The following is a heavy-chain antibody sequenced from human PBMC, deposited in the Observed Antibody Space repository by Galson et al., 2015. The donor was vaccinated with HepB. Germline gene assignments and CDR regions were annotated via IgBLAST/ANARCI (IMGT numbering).Heavy chain of an antibody. Sequence: SLRLSCAASGFRFRSDGMHWVRQAPGKGLEWVAGISYDGGKEHYADSVKGRFTISRDNSKDTLSLLMNSLRAEDTAVYFCAKGGRSYLSDDVFYPGFDDWSQGTLVTVSS. J-gene: IGHJ4*02. CDR3: AKGGRSYLSDDVFYPGFDD. CDR2: ISYDGGKE. CDR1: GFRFRSDG. V-gene: IGHV3-30*18. D-gene: IGHD3-10*01.